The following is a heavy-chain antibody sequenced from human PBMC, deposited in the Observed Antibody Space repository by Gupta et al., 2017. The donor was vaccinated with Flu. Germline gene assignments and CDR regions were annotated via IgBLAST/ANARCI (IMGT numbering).Heavy chain of an antibody. J-gene: IGHJ3*01. CDR1: GFTFSTYE. D-gene: IGHD2-15*01. V-gene: IGHV3-48*03. CDR2: ISSSGSTT. Sequence: EMQLVESGGGLAQPGGSLRLSCAASGFTFSTYEMNWVRQAPGKGLELVSYISSSGSTTYYAGAVKGRFTISRDNAKKSLYLQMNSLRAEDTAVYFCARRVVAVLLGSFDVWGHGTTVTVSS. CDR3: ARRVVAVLLGSFDV.